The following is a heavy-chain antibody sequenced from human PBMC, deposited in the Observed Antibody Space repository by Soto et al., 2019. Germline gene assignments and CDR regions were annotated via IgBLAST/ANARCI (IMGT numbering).Heavy chain of an antibody. CDR3: ARGQRWLQLLYFDY. D-gene: IGHD5-12*01. V-gene: IGHV3-7*03. CDR2: IKQDGSEK. CDR1: GFTFSSYW. J-gene: IGHJ4*02. Sequence: GGSLRLSCAASGFTFSSYWMSWVRQAPGKGLEWVANIKQDGSEKYYVDSVKGRFTISRDNAKNSLYLQMNSLRAEDTAVYYCARGQRWLQLLYFDYWGQGTLVTVSS.